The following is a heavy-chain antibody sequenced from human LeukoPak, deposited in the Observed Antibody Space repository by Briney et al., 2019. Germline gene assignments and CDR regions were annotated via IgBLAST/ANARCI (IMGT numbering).Heavy chain of an antibody. Sequence: PGGXLRLSCAASGFTFSSYAMSWVRQAPGKGLEWVSGISGSGGNTYYADSVKGRFTISRDSSKNTLYLQMNSLRAEDTAIYYCAKTGSYYYFDYWGQGTLVTVSS. D-gene: IGHD1-26*01. CDR2: ISGSGGNT. J-gene: IGHJ4*02. CDR3: AKTGSYYYFDY. V-gene: IGHV3-23*01. CDR1: GFTFSSYA.